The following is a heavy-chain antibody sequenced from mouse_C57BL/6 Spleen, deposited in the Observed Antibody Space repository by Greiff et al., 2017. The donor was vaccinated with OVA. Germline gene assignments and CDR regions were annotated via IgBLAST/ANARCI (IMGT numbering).Heavy chain of an antibody. J-gene: IGHJ1*03. CDR1: GFSLSTFGMG. Sequence: QVTLKESGPGILQPSQTLSLTCSFSGFSLSTFGMGVGWIRQPSGKGLEWLAHIWWDDDKYYNPALKSRLTISKDTSKNQVFLKIANVDTADTATYYCARSLYYGSRGYFDVWGTGTTVTVSS. CDR3: ARSLYYGSRGYFDV. V-gene: IGHV8-8*01. CDR2: IWWDDDK. D-gene: IGHD1-1*01.